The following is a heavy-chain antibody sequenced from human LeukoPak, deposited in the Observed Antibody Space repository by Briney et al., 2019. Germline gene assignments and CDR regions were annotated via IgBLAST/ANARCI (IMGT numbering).Heavy chain of an antibody. CDR1: NYSINDGYY. V-gene: IGHV4-38-2*02. J-gene: IGHJ6*02. Sequence: SETLSLTCTVSNYSINDGYYWGWIRQPPGKGLQWIGGVYHSGATYQNPSLKSRVTISVDTSKNQFSLKLSSVTAADTAVYYCARATRSPSSGYLVRYYYYGMDVWGQGTTVTVSS. D-gene: IGHD3-22*01. CDR2: VYHSGAT. CDR3: ARATRSPSSGYLVRYYYYGMDV.